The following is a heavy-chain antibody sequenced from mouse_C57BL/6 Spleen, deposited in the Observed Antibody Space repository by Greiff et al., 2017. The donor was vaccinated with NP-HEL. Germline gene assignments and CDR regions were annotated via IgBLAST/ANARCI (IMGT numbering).Heavy chain of an antibody. D-gene: IGHD2-2*01. CDR1: GYSITSGYY. V-gene: IGHV3-6*01. CDR2: ISYDGSN. CDR3: AEVTTRGAMDY. Sequence: VQLKESGPGLVKPSQSLSLTCSVTGYSITSGYYWNWIRQFPGNKLEWMGYISYDGSNNYNPSLKNRISITRDTSKNQFFLKLNSVTTEDTATYYCAEVTTRGAMDYWGQGTSVTVSS. J-gene: IGHJ4*01.